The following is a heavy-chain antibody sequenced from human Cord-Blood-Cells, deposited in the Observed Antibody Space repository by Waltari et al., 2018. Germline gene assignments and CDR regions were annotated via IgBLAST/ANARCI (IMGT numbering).Heavy chain of an antibody. D-gene: IGHD2-2*01. CDR3: TTGSSTSCDYYYYMDV. Sequence: EVQLVESGRGLVKPGGSLTLSCAASGFTFSNAWMSWVRPAPGKGREWVGRIKSKTDGGTTDYAAPVKGRVNISRDDAKNTLYLQMNSLKTEDTAVYYCTTGSSTSCDYYYYMDVWGKGTTVTVAS. CDR2: IKSKTDGGTT. V-gene: IGHV3-15*01. J-gene: IGHJ6*03. CDR1: GFTFSNAW.